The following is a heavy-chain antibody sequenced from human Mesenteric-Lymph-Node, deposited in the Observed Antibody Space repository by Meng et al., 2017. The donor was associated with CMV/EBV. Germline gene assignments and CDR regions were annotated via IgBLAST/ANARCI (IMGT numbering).Heavy chain of an antibody. J-gene: IGHJ6*02. CDR2: IGGSGGSA. CDR3: AKDATVYYDFWSGPPYYYSGMDV. D-gene: IGHD3-3*01. V-gene: IGHV3-23*01. Sequence: GGSLRLSCAASGFTFSTYAMSWVRQAPGKGLEWVSAIGGSGGSAYYADSVKGRFTISRDNSKNTLYLQMNSLRAEDTAVYYCAKDATVYYDFWSGPPYYYSGMDVWGQGTTVTVSS. CDR1: GFTFSTYA.